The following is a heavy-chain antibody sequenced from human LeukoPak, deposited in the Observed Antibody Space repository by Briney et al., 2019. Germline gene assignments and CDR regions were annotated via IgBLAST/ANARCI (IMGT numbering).Heavy chain of an antibody. Sequence: SETLSLTCAVYGGSFSGYYWSWIRQPPGKGLEWIGEINHSGSTNYNPSLKSRVTISVDTSRNQFSLKLSSVTAADTAVYYCARTGYYGSGSFNYCYYYGMDVWGQGTTVTVSS. CDR1: GGSFSGYY. J-gene: IGHJ6*02. CDR3: ARTGYYGSGSFNYCYYYGMDV. CDR2: INHSGST. D-gene: IGHD3-10*01. V-gene: IGHV4-34*01.